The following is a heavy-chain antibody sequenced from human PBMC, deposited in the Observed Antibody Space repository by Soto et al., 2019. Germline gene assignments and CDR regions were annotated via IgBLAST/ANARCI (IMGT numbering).Heavy chain of an antibody. CDR1: GGTFSSCA. J-gene: IGHJ3*02. CDR2: IIPIFGTA. Sequence: SVKVSCKASGGTFSSCAISWVRQAPGQGLEWMGGIIPIFGTANYAQKFQGRVTITADESTSTAYMELSSLRSEDTAVYYCAREESYSGYYPHDAFDIWGQGTMVTVSS. CDR3: AREESYSGYYPHDAFDI. D-gene: IGHD3-22*01. V-gene: IGHV1-69*13.